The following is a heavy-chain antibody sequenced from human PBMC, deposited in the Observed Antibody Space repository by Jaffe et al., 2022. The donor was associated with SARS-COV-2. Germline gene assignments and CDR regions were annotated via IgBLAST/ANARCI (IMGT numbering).Heavy chain of an antibody. J-gene: IGHJ4*02. D-gene: IGHD3-22*01. CDR1: GGSISSSSYY. CDR2: IYYSGST. V-gene: IGHV4-39*01. CDR3: ASPTYYYDSSGYYYAYYFDY. Sequence: QLQLQESGPGLVKPSETLSLTCTVSGGSISSSSYYWGWIRQPPGKGLEWIGSIYYSGSTYYNPSLKSRVTISVDTSKNQFSLKLSSVTAADTAVYYCASPTYYYDSSGYYYAYYFDYWGQGTLVTVSS.